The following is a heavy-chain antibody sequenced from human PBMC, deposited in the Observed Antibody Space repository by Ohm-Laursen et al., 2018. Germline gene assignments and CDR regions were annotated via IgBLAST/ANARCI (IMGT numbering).Heavy chain of an antibody. D-gene: IGHD4/OR15-4a*01. CDR2: VSGSGYTK. V-gene: IGHV3-48*01. CDR1: GFSFSTYS. Sequence: SLRLSCSASGFSFSTYSMNWVRQAPGTGLEWVSHVSGSGYTKYYGDSVKGRFTISRDNAENSLYLQMNSLRADDTAVYYCAREQFDYNVPLPRGGMDVWGQGTTVTVSS. CDR3: AREQFDYNVPLPRGGMDV. J-gene: IGHJ6*02.